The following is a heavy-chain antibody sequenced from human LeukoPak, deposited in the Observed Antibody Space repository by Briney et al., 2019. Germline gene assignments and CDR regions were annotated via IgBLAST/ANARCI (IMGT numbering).Heavy chain of an antibody. CDR3: AKAHGSGGAKRGTNNYYYDSSGYWWYDY. CDR1: GFTFSSYG. Sequence: TGGSLRLSCAASGFTFSSYGMSWVRQAPGKGLEWVSAISGSGGSTYYADSVKGRFTISRDNSKNTLYLQMNSLRAEDTAVYYCAKAHGSGGAKRGTNNYYYDSSGYWWYDYWGQGTLVTVSS. J-gene: IGHJ4*02. CDR2: ISGSGGST. V-gene: IGHV3-23*01. D-gene: IGHD3-22*01.